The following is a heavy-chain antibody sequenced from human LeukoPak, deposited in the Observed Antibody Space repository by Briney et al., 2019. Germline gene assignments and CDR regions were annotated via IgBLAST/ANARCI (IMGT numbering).Heavy chain of an antibody. V-gene: IGHV4-38-2*02. J-gene: IGHJ5*02. D-gene: IGHD3-22*01. CDR3: ARDVYYSDSSGYYLRGWFDP. CDR1: GYSISSGYY. Sequence: PSETLSLTCTVSGYSISSGYYWGWIRQPAGKGLEWIGRIYSSGSTKYNPSLKSRVTISVDTSKNQFSPKLSSVTAADTAVYYCARDVYYSDSSGYYLRGWFDPWGQGTLVTVSS. CDR2: IYSSGST.